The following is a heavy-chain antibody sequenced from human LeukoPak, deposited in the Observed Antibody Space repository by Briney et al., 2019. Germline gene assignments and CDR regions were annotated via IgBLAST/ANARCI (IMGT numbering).Heavy chain of an antibody. CDR1: GFTFSSYA. V-gene: IGHV3-23*01. CDR3: ASQYYYDSSGYHRAFDI. Sequence: GGSLRLSCAASGFTFSSYAMSWVRQALGKGLEWVSGISSSGDSEYYADSVKGRFTISRDNSKNTLYLQMNSLRAEDTAVYYCASQYYYDSSGYHRAFDIWGQGTMVTVS. D-gene: IGHD3-22*01. CDR2: ISSSGDSE. J-gene: IGHJ3*02.